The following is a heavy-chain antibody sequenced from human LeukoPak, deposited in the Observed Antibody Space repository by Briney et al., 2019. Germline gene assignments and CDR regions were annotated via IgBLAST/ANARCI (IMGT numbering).Heavy chain of an antibody. Sequence: GGSLRLSCAASGFTFSSYGMHWVRQAPGKGLEWVAVISYDGSNKYYADSVKGRFTISRDNSKNTLYLQMNSLRAEDTAVDYCAKDVWQQLVSWFDPWGQGTLVTVSS. CDR3: AKDVWQQLVSWFDP. CDR1: GFTFSSYG. V-gene: IGHV3-30*18. J-gene: IGHJ5*02. CDR2: ISYDGSNK. D-gene: IGHD6-13*01.